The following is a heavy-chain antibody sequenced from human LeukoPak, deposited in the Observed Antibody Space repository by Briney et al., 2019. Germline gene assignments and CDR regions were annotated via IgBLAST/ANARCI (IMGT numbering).Heavy chain of an antibody. V-gene: IGHV3-23*01. CDR1: GFTFSSYA. CDR3: AKPLGTTVAYYYYGMDV. CDR2: ISGSGGST. J-gene: IGHJ6*02. D-gene: IGHD4-23*01. Sequence: GGSLRLSCAASGFTFSSYAMSWVRQAPGKGLEWVSAISGSGGSTYYADSVKGRFTISRDNSKNTLYLQMNSLRAEDTAVYYCAKPLGTTVAYYYYGMDVWGQGTTVTVSS.